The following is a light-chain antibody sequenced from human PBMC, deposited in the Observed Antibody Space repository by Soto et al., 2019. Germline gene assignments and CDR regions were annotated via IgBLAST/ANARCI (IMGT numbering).Light chain of an antibody. CDR1: QSIGSW. J-gene: IGKJ1*01. Sequence: DIPMTQSPSTLSASVGDRVTITCRASQSIGSWLAWYQHKPGKAPKLLIYDASSLESGVPSRFSGSGSGTEFTLTISSLQPDDFATYYCQQYNSYSWTFGQGTKVEIK. V-gene: IGKV1-5*01. CDR2: DAS. CDR3: QQYNSYSWT.